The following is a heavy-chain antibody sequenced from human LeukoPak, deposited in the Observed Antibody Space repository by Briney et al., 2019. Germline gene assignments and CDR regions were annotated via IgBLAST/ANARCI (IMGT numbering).Heavy chain of an antibody. CDR1: GFTFSSYW. J-gene: IGHJ4*02. Sequence: GGSLRLSCAASGFTFSSYWMSWVRQAPGKGLERVANIKQDGSEKYYVDSVKGRFTISRDNAKNSLYLQMNSLRAEDTAVYYCARVAAAGPHYFDYWGQGTLVTVSS. CDR2: IKQDGSEK. CDR3: ARVAAAGPHYFDY. V-gene: IGHV3-7*01. D-gene: IGHD6-13*01.